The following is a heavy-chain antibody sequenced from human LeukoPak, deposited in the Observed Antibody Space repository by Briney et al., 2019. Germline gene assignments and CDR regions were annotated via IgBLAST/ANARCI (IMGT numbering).Heavy chain of an antibody. CDR3: ATEIAYCGGDCYFVFDY. Sequence: ASVKVSCKASGYTFTSYGISWVRQAPGQGLEWMGWISAYNGNTNYAQKLQGRVTMTTDTSTSTAYMELRSLRSDDTAVYYCATEIAYCGGDCYFVFDYWGQGTLVTVSS. CDR2: ISAYNGNT. D-gene: IGHD2-21*01. CDR1: GYTFTSYG. V-gene: IGHV1-18*01. J-gene: IGHJ4*02.